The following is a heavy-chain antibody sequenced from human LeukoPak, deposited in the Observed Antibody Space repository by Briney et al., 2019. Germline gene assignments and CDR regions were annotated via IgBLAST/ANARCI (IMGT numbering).Heavy chain of an antibody. D-gene: IGHD2-15*01. CDR1: GFTFSSYA. CDR3: AKAPLTSCRGAFCYPFDS. J-gene: IGHJ4*02. V-gene: IGHV3-23*01. CDR2: ISGSGDST. Sequence: GGSLRLSCAASGFTFSSYAMSWVRQAPGKGLEWVSGISGSGDSTYYADSVKGRFTISRDNSKHPLYLQMNSLRAEDTAVYYCAKAPLTSCRGAFCYPFDSWGQGTVVTVSS.